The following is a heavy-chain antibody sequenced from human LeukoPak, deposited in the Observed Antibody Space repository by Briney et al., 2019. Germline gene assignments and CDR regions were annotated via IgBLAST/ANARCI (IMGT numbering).Heavy chain of an antibody. D-gene: IGHD3-22*01. CDR3: ARGPTYYYDSSGYSNWFDP. Sequence: GASVKVSCTASGYTFSSYGISWVRQAPGQGLEWMGRIIPIFGTANYAQKFQGRVTITTDESTSTAYRELSSLRSEDTAVYYCARGPTYYYDSSGYSNWFDPWGQGTLVTVSS. V-gene: IGHV1-69*05. J-gene: IGHJ5*02. CDR2: IIPIFGTA. CDR1: GYTFSSYG.